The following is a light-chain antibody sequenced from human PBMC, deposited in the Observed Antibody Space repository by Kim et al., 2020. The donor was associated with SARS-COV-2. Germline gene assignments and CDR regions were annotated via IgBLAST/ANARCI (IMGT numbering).Light chain of an antibody. J-gene: IGKJ2*01. V-gene: IGKV3-15*01. CDR1: QSVSSS. CDR3: QQYNNWPYT. Sequence: EIVMTQSPATLSVSPGERATLSCRASQSVSSSLAWYQQTPGQAPRLLIYGASTRATGIPARFSGSGSGTEFTLTISSLQSEDFAVYYCQQYNNWPYTFGQGTKLEI. CDR2: GAS.